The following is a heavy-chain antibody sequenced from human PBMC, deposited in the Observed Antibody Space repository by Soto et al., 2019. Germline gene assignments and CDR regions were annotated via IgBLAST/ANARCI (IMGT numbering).Heavy chain of an antibody. CDR1: GGSISSSNW. Sequence: SETLSLTCAVSGGSISSSNWWSWVRQPPGKGLEWIGEIYHSGSTNYNPSLKSRVTISVDKSKNQFSLKLSSVTAADTAVYYCARELRLGELSSRAGGVDYWGQGTLVTVSS. CDR3: ARELRLGELSSRAGGVDY. J-gene: IGHJ4*02. D-gene: IGHD3-16*02. V-gene: IGHV4-4*02. CDR2: IYHSGST.